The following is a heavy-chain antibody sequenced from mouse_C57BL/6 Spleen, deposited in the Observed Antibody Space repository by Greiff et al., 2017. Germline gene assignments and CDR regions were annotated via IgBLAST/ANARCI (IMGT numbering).Heavy chain of an antibody. D-gene: IGHD2-2*01. Sequence: QVQLQQSGAELVRPGASVTLSCKASGYTFTDYEMHWVKQTPVHGLEWIGAIDPETGGTAYNQKFKGKAILTADKSSSTAHMERRSLTSEDSAVYYCTREGYHWYFDVWGTGTTVTVSS. V-gene: IGHV1-15*01. J-gene: IGHJ1*03. CDR3: TREGYHWYFDV. CDR2: IDPETGGT. CDR1: GYTFTDYE.